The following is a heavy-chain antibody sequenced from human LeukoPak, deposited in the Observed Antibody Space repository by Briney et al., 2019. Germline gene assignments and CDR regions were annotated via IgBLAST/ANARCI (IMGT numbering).Heavy chain of an antibody. Sequence: GESLKISCKGSGYSSTSYWIGWVRQMPGKGLEWMGIIYPGDSGTRYSPSFQGQVTISADKSISTAYLQWSSLKASDTAMYYCARAYCSSTSCYLASWYNWFDPWGQGTLVTVSS. D-gene: IGHD2-2*01. CDR1: GYSSTSYW. V-gene: IGHV5-51*01. J-gene: IGHJ5*02. CDR3: ARAYCSSTSCYLASWYNWFDP. CDR2: IYPGDSGT.